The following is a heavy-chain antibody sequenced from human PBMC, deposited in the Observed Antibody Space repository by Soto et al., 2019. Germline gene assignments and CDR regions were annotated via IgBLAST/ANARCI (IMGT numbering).Heavy chain of an antibody. D-gene: IGHD2-15*01. CDR1: GFTFSSYW. J-gene: IGHJ6*02. V-gene: IGHV3-7*05. CDR2: IKQDGSEK. CDR3: ARGGGSQTYYYYGMDV. Sequence: GGSLRLSCAASGFTFSSYWMSWVRQAPGKGLEWVANIKQDGSEKYYVDSVKGRFTISRDNAKNSLYLQMNSLRAEDTAVYYCARGGGSQTYYYYGMDVWGQGTTVTVSS.